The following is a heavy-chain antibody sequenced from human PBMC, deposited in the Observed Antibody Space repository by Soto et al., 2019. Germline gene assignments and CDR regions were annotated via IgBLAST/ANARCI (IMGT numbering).Heavy chain of an antibody. J-gene: IGHJ4*02. CDR3: ARRKQRSGPYYLDI. CDR1: GFTFITYD. Sequence: VASVKVSCKASGFTFITYDFSWVRQAAGQGLEWMGWMNPNNGNAGFAQKFRGRINMTRNTSISTAYLELSSLRSDDSAVYFCARRKQRSGPYYLDIWGQGTQVTVSS. D-gene: IGHD6-25*01. CDR2: MNPNNGNA. V-gene: IGHV1-8*01.